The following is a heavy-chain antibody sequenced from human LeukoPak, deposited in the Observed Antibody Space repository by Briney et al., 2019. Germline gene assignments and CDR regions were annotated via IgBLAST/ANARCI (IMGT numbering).Heavy chain of an antibody. Sequence: PGGSLRLSCAASGFTFSSYSMNWVRQAPGKGLEWVSPISSSSSYIYYADSVKGRFTISRDNSKNTLYLQMNSLRAEDTAVYYCARGLRYSTGWYYFDYWGQGTLVTVSS. CDR1: GFTFSSYS. CDR2: ISSSSSYI. V-gene: IGHV3-21*04. J-gene: IGHJ4*02. D-gene: IGHD6-19*01. CDR3: ARGLRYSTGWYYFDY.